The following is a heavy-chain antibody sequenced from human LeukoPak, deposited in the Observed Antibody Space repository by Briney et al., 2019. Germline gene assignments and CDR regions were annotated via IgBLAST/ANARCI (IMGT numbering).Heavy chain of an antibody. D-gene: IGHD6-6*01. CDR3: ARDRPAVAANTYG. Sequence: PGGSLRLSCAASGFTDSNNYIRWVRQAPGKGLEWVSLIYSGGGTYYADAVTGRFTISRDGSKNMLYLQMDSLRAEDTAIYYCARDRPAVAANTYGGGEGPLVTVSS. V-gene: IGHV3-66*01. CDR1: GFTDSNNY. CDR2: IYSGGGT. J-gene: IGHJ4*02.